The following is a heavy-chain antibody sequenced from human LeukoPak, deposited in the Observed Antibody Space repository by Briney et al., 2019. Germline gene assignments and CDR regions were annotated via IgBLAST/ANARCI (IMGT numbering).Heavy chain of an antibody. CDR3: ARDLGAAAGNDY. J-gene: IGHJ4*02. CDR2: ISSSGGST. D-gene: IGHD6-13*01. Sequence: GGSLRLSCAASGFTFSSYEMNWVRQAPGKGLEWVSYISSSGGSTYYAGSVKGRFTISRDNSKNTLYLQMNSLRAEDTAAYYCARDLGAAAGNDYWGQGTLVTVSS. V-gene: IGHV3-48*03. CDR1: GFTFSSYE.